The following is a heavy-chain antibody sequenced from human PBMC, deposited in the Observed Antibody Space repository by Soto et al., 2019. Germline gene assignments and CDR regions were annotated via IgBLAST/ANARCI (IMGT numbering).Heavy chain of an antibody. D-gene: IGHD5-12*01. CDR3: AKARENIVAYFDY. CDR1: GFTFSSYA. V-gene: IGHV3-23*01. Sequence: PGVSLRLSCAASGFTFSSYAMSWVRQAPGKGLEWVSAISGSGGSTYYADSVKGRFTISRDNSKNTLYLQMNSLRAEDTAVYYCAKARENIVAYFDYWGQGTLVTVSS. J-gene: IGHJ4*02. CDR2: ISGSGGST.